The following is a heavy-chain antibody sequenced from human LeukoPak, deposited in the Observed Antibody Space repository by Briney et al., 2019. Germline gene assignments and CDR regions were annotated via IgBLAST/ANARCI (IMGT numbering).Heavy chain of an antibody. CDR1: GGSISSGGYY. J-gene: IGHJ4*02. Sequence: SETLSLTCTVSGGSISSGGYYWSWIRQHPGKGLEWIGYIYYSGSTYYNPSLKSRVTISVDTSKNQFSLKLSSVTAADTAVYYCARGGYSSSSASDYWGQGTLVTVSS. CDR3: ARGGYSSSSASDY. CDR2: IYYSGST. V-gene: IGHV4-31*03. D-gene: IGHD6-6*01.